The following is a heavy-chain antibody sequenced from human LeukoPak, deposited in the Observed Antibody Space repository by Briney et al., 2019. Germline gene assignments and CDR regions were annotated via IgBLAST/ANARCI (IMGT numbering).Heavy chain of an antibody. Sequence: PGGSLRLSCAASGFTFSSYGMRWVRQAPGKGLEWVAFIRYDGSNKYYADSVKGRFTISRDNSKNTLYLQMNSLRAEDTAVYYCAKDYSILMVRGVYDYWGQGTLVTVSS. CDR2: IRYDGSNK. CDR3: AKDYSILMVRGVYDY. CDR1: GFTFSSYG. V-gene: IGHV3-30*02. D-gene: IGHD3-10*01. J-gene: IGHJ4*02.